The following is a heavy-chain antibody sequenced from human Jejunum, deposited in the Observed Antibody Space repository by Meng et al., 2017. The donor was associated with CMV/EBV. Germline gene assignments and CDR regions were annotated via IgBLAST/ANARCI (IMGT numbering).Heavy chain of an antibody. D-gene: IGHD4-11*01. V-gene: IGHV3-15*01. J-gene: IGHJ4*02. Sequence: EVQLVESXGGLVKPGXSLRLSCAASGLTFSTAWMNWVRQAPGKGLEWVGRIKSKFHGETTDYAAPVKDRFSISRDDSKNTLYLQMNSLKAEDTAVYYCTTDSVTTAYWGQGTLVTVSS. CDR1: GLTFSTAW. CDR3: TTDSVTTAY. CDR2: IKSKFHGETT.